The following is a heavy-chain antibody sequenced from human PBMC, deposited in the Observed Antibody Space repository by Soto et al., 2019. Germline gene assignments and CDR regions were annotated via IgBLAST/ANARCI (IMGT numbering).Heavy chain of an antibody. CDR3: ARDLYYYDSSGYLGIPFDY. CDR2: IWYDGSNK. Sequence: GGSLRLSCAASGFTFSSYGMHWVRQAPGKGLEWVAVIWYDGSNKYYADSVKGRFTISRDNSKNTLYLQMNSLRAEDTAVYYCARDLYYYDSSGYLGIPFDYWGQGTLVTVSS. CDR1: GFTFSSYG. J-gene: IGHJ4*02. V-gene: IGHV3-33*01. D-gene: IGHD3-22*01.